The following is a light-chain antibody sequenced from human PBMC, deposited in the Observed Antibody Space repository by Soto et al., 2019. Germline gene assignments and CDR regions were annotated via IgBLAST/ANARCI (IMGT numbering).Light chain of an antibody. J-gene: IGKJ1*01. V-gene: IGKV2-24*01. CDR1: QSLVHRDANTY. Sequence: DVVMTQTPLSSPVTLGQSASISCRSSQSLVHRDANTYLSWLHQRPGQPPRLLIYKISHRFSGVPDRFSGSGAGTDFTLRITRVVAEEVGVYYCMQATHAPWAFGQGTKVEIK. CDR3: MQATHAPWA. CDR2: KIS.